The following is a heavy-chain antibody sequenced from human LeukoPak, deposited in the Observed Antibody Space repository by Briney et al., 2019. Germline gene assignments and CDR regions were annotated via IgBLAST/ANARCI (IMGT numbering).Heavy chain of an antibody. CDR1: GFTLSKSW. J-gene: IGHJ6*02. Sequence: QTGGSLRLSCAASGFTLSKSWMYWIRQAPGKGLVWVSRINSDGSSTSYADSVKGRFTISRDNAKNTLFLQMNSLRAEDTAMYYCARDYGRSRDYGMDVWGQGTTVTVSS. D-gene: IGHD3-10*01. V-gene: IGHV3-74*01. CDR2: INSDGSST. CDR3: ARDYGRSRDYGMDV.